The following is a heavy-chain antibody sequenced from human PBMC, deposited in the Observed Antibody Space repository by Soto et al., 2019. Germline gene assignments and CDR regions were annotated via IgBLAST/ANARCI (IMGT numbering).Heavy chain of an antibody. D-gene: IGHD6-6*01. J-gene: IGHJ5*02. Sequence: KPSETLSLTCAVYGGSFSGYYWSWIRQPPGKGLEWIGEINHSGSTNYNPSLKSRVTTSVDTSKNQFSLKLSSVTAADTAVYYCARRVEYSSSGSPYNWFDPWGQGTLVTVSS. V-gene: IGHV4-34*01. CDR2: INHSGST. CDR1: GGSFSGYY. CDR3: ARRVEYSSSGSPYNWFDP.